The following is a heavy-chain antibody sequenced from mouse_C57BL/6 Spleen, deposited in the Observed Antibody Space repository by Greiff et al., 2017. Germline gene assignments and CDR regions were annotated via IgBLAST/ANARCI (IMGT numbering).Heavy chain of an antibody. CDR1: GYTFTSYW. V-gene: IGHV1-55*01. CDR3: AKSGLNLLNYAMDY. D-gene: IGHD1-1*01. Sequence: QLQQPGAELVTPGASVKMSCKASGYTFTSYWITWVKQRPGQGLEWIGDIYPGSGSTNYNEKFKSKATLTVDTSSSTAYMQLSSLTSEDSAVYYCAKSGLNLLNYAMDYWGQGTSVTVSS. CDR2: IYPGSGST. J-gene: IGHJ4*01.